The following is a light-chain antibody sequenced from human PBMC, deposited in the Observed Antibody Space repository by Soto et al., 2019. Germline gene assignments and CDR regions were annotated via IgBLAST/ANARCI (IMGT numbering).Light chain of an antibody. J-gene: IGKJ5*01. V-gene: IGKV4-1*01. Sequence: DIVMTQSPDSLAVSLGEGATINCKSSQSVLYSSKNKNYLTWYQQKPGQPPKLLIYWASTRESGVPDRFSGSGSGTDFTLTISSLQAEDVAVYYCQQHYVTPITLGQGTRLEIK. CDR3: QQHYVTPIT. CDR2: WAS. CDR1: QSVLYSSKNKNY.